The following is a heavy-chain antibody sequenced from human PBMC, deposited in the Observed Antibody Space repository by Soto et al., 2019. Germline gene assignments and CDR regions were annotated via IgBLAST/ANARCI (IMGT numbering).Heavy chain of an antibody. CDR3: ARGPLSSSWLNWFDP. CDR2: ISAYNGNT. D-gene: IGHD6-13*01. CDR1: GYTFTSYG. J-gene: IGHJ5*02. V-gene: IGHV1-18*01. Sequence: QVQLVQSGAEVKKPGASVKVSCKASGYTFTSYGISWVRQAPGQGLEWMGWISAYNGNTNYAQKLQGKVTMTTDTSTSTFYMELRSLRSEATAVYHCARGPLSSSWLNWFDPWGQGTLVTVSA.